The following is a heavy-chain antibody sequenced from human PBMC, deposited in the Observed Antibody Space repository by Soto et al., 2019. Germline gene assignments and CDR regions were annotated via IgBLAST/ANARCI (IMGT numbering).Heavy chain of an antibody. D-gene: IGHD4-4*01. CDR3: ARGLVTTLGYYYGMDV. CDR1: GGSISSGDYY. CDR2: IYYSGST. J-gene: IGHJ6*02. V-gene: IGHV4-30-4*01. Sequence: PSETLSLTCTVSGGSISSGDYYWSWIRQPPGKGLEWIGYIYYSGSTYYNTSLKSRVTISVDTSKNQYSLKLSSVTAADTAVYYCARGLVTTLGYYYGMDVWGQGTTVTVSS.